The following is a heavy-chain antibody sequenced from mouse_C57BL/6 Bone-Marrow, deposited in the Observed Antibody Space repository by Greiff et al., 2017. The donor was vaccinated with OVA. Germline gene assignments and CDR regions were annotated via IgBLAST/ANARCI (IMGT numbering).Heavy chain of an antibody. V-gene: IGHV5-6*01. CDR1: GFPFRSYG. CDR3: ARHGDYGSFFDY. D-gene: IGHD1-1*01. CDR2: ISSGGSYT. Sequence: EVHLVESGGDLVKPGGSLTLSCAASGFPFRSYGLSWVRQPPDTRLAWVATISSGGSYTYYPASVKGRFTISRDNAKNTLYLQMSSLKSEDTAMYYCARHGDYGSFFDYWGQGTTLTVSS. J-gene: IGHJ2*01.